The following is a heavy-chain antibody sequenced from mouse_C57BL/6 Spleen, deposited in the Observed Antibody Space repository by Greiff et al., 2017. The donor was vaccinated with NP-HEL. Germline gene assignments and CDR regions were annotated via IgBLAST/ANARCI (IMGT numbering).Heavy chain of an antibody. J-gene: IGHJ4*01. D-gene: IGHD1-1*01. CDR3: ARHDYGSSPYAMDY. V-gene: IGHV2-6-1*01. CDR1: GFSLTSYG. CDR2: IWSDGST. Sequence: VMLVESGPGLVAPSQSLSITCTVSGFSLTSYGVHWVRQPPGKGLEWLVVIWSDGSTTYNSALKSRLSISKDNSKSQVFLKMNSLQTDDTAMYYCARHDYGSSPYAMDYWGQGTSVTVSS.